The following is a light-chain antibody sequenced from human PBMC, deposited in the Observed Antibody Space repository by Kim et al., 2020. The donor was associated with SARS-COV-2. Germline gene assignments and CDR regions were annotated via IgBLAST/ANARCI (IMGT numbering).Light chain of an antibody. CDR1: NIGSKS. J-gene: IGLJ1*01. CDR3: QVWDSSSDHRGV. Sequence: SYELTQPPSVSVAPGKMARITCGGNNIGSKSVHWYQQKPGQAPVLVIYYDSDRPSGIPERFSGSNSGNTATLTISRVEAGDEADYYCQVWDSSSDHRGVFGTGTKVTVL. V-gene: IGLV3-21*04. CDR2: YDS.